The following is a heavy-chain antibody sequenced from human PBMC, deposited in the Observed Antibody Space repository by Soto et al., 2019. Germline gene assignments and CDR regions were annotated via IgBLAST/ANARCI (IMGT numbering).Heavy chain of an antibody. D-gene: IGHD2-8*02. Sequence: SETLSLTCTVSGGSISSYYWSWIRQPPGKGLEWIGYIYYSGSTNYNPSLKSRVTISVDSSKNQFSLKLSSVTAADTAVYYCARSTGYFDYWGQGTLVTVSS. CDR3: ARSTGYFDY. CDR1: GGSISSYY. CDR2: IYYSGST. V-gene: IGHV4-59*01. J-gene: IGHJ4*02.